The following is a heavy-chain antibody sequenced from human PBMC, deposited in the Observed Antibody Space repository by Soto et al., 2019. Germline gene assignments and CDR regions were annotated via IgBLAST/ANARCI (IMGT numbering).Heavy chain of an antibody. J-gene: IGHJ6*02. CDR1: GFTFSSYW. CDR3: ARRPGIAVAGIYGMDV. V-gene: IGHV3-74*01. D-gene: IGHD6-19*01. CDR2: INSDGSST. Sequence: GGSLRLSCAASGFTFSSYWMHWVRQAPGKGLVWVSRINSDGSSTSYADSVKGRFTISRDNAKNTLYLQMNSLRAEDTAVYYCARRPGIAVAGIYGMDVWGQGTTVTVSS.